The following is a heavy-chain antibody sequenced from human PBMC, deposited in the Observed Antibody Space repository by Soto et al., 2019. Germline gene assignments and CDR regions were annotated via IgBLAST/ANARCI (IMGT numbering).Heavy chain of an antibody. Sequence: QVQLVESGGGVVQPGRSLRLSCAASGFTFSSYGMHWVRQAPGKGLEWVAVIWYDGSNKYYADSVKGRFTISRDDSKNTLYLQMNSLRAEDTAVYYCARDYTTYGGGDCYLDYWGQGTVVTVSS. D-gene: IGHD2-21*02. J-gene: IGHJ4*02. V-gene: IGHV3-33*01. CDR3: ARDYTTYGGGDCYLDY. CDR2: IWYDGSNK. CDR1: GFTFSSYG.